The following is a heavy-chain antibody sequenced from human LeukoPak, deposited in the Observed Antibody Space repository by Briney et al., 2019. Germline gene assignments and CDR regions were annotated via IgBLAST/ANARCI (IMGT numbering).Heavy chain of an antibody. J-gene: IGHJ4*02. Sequence: GGSLRLSCAASGFTFSSYAMHWVRQAPGKGLEWVAVISYDGSNKYYADSVKGRFTISRDNSKNTLYLQMNSLRAEDTAVYYCARESAGIAARPPDYWGQGTLVTVSS. CDR2: ISYDGSNK. CDR3: ARESAGIAARPPDY. V-gene: IGHV3-30-3*01. D-gene: IGHD6-6*01. CDR1: GFTFSSYA.